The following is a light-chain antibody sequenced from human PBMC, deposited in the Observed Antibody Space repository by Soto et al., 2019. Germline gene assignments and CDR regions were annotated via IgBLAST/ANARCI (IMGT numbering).Light chain of an antibody. CDR1: QSVSSSY. J-gene: IGKJ1*01. CDR3: QQYGSSRT. V-gene: IGKV3-20*01. Sequence: EIVLTQSPGTLSLSPGERATLSCRASQSVSSSYLAWYQQKPGQAPRLLIYGASSRATGIPDRFSGSGSGTDFTLTISRLEPEEFALYYCQQYGSSRTFGQGTKVEIK. CDR2: GAS.